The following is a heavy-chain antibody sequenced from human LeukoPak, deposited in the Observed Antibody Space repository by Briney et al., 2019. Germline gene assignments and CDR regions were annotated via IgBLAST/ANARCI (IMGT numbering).Heavy chain of an antibody. D-gene: IGHD3-22*01. J-gene: IGHJ5*02. Sequence: PSETLSLTCTVSGGSISSSSYYWGWIRQPPGKGLEWIGSIYYSGSTYYNPSLKSRVTISVDTSKNQFSLKLSSVTAADTAVYYCARLGKDYYDSSGYPPQNWSDPWGQGTLVTVSS. V-gene: IGHV4-39*01. CDR3: ARLGKDYYDSSGYPPQNWSDP. CDR2: IYYSGST. CDR1: GGSISSSSYY.